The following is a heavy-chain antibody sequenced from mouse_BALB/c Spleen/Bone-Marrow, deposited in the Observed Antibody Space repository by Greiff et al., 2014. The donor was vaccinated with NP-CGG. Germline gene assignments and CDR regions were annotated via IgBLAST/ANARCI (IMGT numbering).Heavy chain of an antibody. D-gene: IGHD1-1*01. CDR1: GFNIKDTF. V-gene: IGHV14-3*02. CDR3: TKPSFYYGSSYWYFDV. Sequence: EVKLMESGAELVKPGASVKLSCIASGFNIKDTFMHWVKQRPEQGLEWIGRIGPANGDTKYDPKFQGKATITADTSSNTAYLQLSSLTSEDTAVYYCTKPSFYYGSSYWYFDVWGAGTTVTVSS. CDR2: IGPANGDT. J-gene: IGHJ1*01.